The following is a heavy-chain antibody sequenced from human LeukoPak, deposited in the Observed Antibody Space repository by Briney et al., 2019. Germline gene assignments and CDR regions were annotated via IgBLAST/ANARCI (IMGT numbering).Heavy chain of an antibody. V-gene: IGHV4-31*11. CDR1: GGSISSANIY. CDR3: AGGSDYFDY. CDR2: IYYSGSA. J-gene: IGHJ4*02. Sequence: PSETLSLTCALSGGSISSANIYCSLIRQHPGKGLEWIGFIYYSGSAYYNPSLKSRVSISVDTSKNQFSLTLNSVTAADTAVYYCAGGSDYFDYWGQGTLVTVSS.